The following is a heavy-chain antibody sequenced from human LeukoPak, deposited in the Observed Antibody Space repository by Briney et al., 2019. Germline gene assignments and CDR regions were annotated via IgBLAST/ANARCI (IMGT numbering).Heavy chain of an antibody. J-gene: IGHJ4*02. Sequence: GGSLRLSCAASGFTFSSYTMNWVRQAPGKGLEWVSTVSDSFNKHYSDSVKGRFTISRDNAGNSLYLQMNSPRDEDTAVYYCARDGLHTAHFDYWGQGTLVTVSS. V-gene: IGHV3-48*02. CDR1: GFTFSSYT. D-gene: IGHD5-18*01. CDR2: VSDSFNK. CDR3: ARDGLHTAHFDY.